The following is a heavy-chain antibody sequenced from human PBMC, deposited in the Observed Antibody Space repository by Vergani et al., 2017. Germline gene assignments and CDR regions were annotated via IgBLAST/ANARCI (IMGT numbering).Heavy chain of an antibody. CDR3: TKGSRGYTGYFFDY. D-gene: IGHD5-12*01. J-gene: IGHJ4*02. Sequence: EVQLLESGGGLVQPGGSLRLSCEASGFSFPGYAMSWVRQAPGKGLEWVSSVSGSSATPYYADSVKGRFIISRDNSKNTLHLQMNSLRADYPAVYYCTKGSRGYTGYFFDYWGQGTLATVSS. CDR2: VSGSSATP. CDR1: GFSFPGYA. V-gene: IGHV3-23*01.